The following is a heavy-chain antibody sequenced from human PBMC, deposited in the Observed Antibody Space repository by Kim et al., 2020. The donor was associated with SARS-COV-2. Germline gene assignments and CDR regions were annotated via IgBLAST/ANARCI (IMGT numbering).Heavy chain of an antibody. J-gene: IGHJ4*01. CDR2: INHSGST. Sequence: SETLSLTCAVYGGSFSGYYWSWIRQPPGKGLEWIGEINHSGSTNYNPSLKSRVTISVDTSKNQFSLKLSSVTAADTAVYYCARLYYDFWSGYYTALDYWG. CDR3: ARLYYDFWSGYYTALDY. V-gene: IGHV4-34*01. CDR1: GGSFSGYY. D-gene: IGHD3-3*01.